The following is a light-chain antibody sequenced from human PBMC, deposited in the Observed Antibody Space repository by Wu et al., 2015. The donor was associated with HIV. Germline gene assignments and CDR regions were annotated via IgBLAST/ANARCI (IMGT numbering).Light chain of an antibody. CDR1: QSIGPW. CDR3: QQYSNSWLT. V-gene: IGKV1-5*03. Sequence: DIQMTQSPSTLSASVGDRVTITCRASQSIGPWLAWYQQKPGKAPSLLIYKASDLENGVPSRFSGSGSGTEFTLTINSLQPDDIATYFCQQYSNSWLTFGGGTKVEI. J-gene: IGKJ4*01. CDR2: KAS.